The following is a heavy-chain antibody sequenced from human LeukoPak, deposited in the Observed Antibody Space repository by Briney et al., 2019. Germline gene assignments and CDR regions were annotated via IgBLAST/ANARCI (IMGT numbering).Heavy chain of an antibody. CDR2: IYYSGST. V-gene: IGHV4-59*08. J-gene: IGHJ3*02. CDR1: GGSISSYY. CDR3: ARHGYCSGGSCFNAFDI. D-gene: IGHD2-15*01. Sequence: SSETLSLTCTVSGGSISSYYWSWIRQPPGKGLEWIGYIYYSGSTNYNPSLKSRVTISVDTSKNQFSLKLSSVTAADTAVYYCARHGYCSGGSCFNAFDIWGQGTMVTVSS.